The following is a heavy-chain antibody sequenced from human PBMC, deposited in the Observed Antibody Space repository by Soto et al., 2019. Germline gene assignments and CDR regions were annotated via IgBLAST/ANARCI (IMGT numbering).Heavy chain of an antibody. V-gene: IGHV4-34*01. J-gene: IGHJ5*02. D-gene: IGHD3-10*01. CDR1: GGSFNGFY. CDR3: ARGNHYGSGSFDX. CDR2: INHSGNT. Sequence: PSETLSLTCAVYGGSFNGFYWSWIRQPPGKGLEWIVQINHSGNTNYNPSLKSRGTISFDKSNKQFSLRLSSVTAADTAVYYCARGNHYGSGSFDXWGQGTPVTVSX.